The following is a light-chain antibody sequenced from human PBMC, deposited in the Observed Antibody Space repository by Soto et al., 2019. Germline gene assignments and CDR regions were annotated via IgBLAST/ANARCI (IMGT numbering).Light chain of an antibody. CDR3: QQSYSTPRT. Sequence: DIQMTQSPSSLSASVGARVRITCRASQTIITYLNWYQQKPGKAPKLLISAASNLQSGVPSRFSGSGSETEFTLTISSVQPEDFATYYCQQSYSTPRTFGQGTKLEIK. V-gene: IGKV1-39*01. J-gene: IGKJ2*01. CDR1: QTIITY. CDR2: AAS.